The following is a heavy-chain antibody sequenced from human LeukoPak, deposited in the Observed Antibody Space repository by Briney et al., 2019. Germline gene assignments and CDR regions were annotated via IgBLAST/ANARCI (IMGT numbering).Heavy chain of an antibody. CDR3: ARGCRSTSCYIATDY. D-gene: IGHD2-2*02. V-gene: IGHV1-18*01. Sequence: GASVKVSCKASGYTFTSYGISWVRQAPGQGLEWMGWISAYNGNTNYAQKLQGRVTMTTDTSTSTAYMELRSLRSDDTAVYYCARGCRSTSCYIATDYWGQGTLVTVSS. CDR1: GYTFTSYG. CDR2: ISAYNGNT. J-gene: IGHJ4*02.